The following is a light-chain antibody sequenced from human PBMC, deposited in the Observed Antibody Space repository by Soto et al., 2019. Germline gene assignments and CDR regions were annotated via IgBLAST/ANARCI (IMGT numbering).Light chain of an antibody. CDR1: SSDVGGYIF. V-gene: IGLV2-8*01. Sequence: QSALTQPPSASGSPGQSVTISCTGTSSDVGGYIFVSWYQQHPGKAPKLMIYDVNKRPSGVPDRFSGSKSDNTASLTVSGLQAEDEADYYCVSYAGGTYVFGNGNKVIV. CDR3: VSYAGGTYV. CDR2: DVN. J-gene: IGLJ1*01.